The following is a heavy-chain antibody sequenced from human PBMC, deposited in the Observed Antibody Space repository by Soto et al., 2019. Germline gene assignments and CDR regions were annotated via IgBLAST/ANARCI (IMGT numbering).Heavy chain of an antibody. CDR1: GFTFSNAW. CDR2: IKSKTDGGTT. V-gene: IGHV3-15*07. J-gene: IGHJ6*02. D-gene: IGHD2-2*01. Sequence: GGSLRLSCAASGFTFSNAWMNWVRQAPGKGLEWVGRIKSKTDGGTTDYAAPVKGRFTISRDDSKNTLYLQMNSLKTEDTAVYYCTTVKSLYCSSTSCYSGMDVWGQGTTVTVSS. CDR3: TTVKSLYCSSTSCYSGMDV.